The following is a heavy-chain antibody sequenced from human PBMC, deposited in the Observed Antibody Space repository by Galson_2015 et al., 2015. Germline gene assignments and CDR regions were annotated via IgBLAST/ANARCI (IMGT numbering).Heavy chain of an antibody. V-gene: IGHV4-39*01. J-gene: IGHJ4*02. CDR2: IYYSGST. CDR1: GGPIGSSSYY. Sequence: SETLSLTCTVSGGPIGSSSYYWGWIRQPPGKGLEWIGSIYYSGSTYYNPSLKSRVTISVDTSKNQFSLKLSSVTAADTAVYYCADSPTYYDFWSGRRGGGGFDYSGQGTLFPVSS. D-gene: IGHD3-3*01. CDR3: ADSPTYYDFWSGRRGGGGFDY.